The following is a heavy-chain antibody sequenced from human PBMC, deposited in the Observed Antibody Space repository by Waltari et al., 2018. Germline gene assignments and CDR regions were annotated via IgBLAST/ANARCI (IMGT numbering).Heavy chain of an antibody. V-gene: IGHV4-34*01. CDR3: ARGRGYDYVWGSYRFAQDYFDY. CDR1: GGSFSGYY. D-gene: IGHD3-16*02. Sequence: QVQLQQWGAGLLKPSETLSLTCAVYGGSFSGYYWTWIRPPPGKGLDWIGEINHSGSTNYNPSLKGRVTISVDTSKNQFSLKLSSVTAADTAVYYCARGRGYDYVWGSYRFAQDYFDYWGQGTLVTVSS. CDR2: INHSGST. J-gene: IGHJ4*02.